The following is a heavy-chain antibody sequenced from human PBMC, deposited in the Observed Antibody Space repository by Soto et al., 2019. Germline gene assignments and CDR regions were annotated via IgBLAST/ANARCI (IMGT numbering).Heavy chain of an antibody. J-gene: IGHJ5*02. V-gene: IGHV3-11*01. Sequence: GGSLRLSCAAPGFTFSDYYMSWIRQAPGKGLEWVSYISSSGSTIYYADSVKGRFTISRDNAKNSLYLQMNSLRAEDTAVYYCASLAAAGTYNWFDPWGQGTLVTVSS. D-gene: IGHD6-13*01. CDR1: GFTFSDYY. CDR2: ISSSGSTI. CDR3: ASLAAAGTYNWFDP.